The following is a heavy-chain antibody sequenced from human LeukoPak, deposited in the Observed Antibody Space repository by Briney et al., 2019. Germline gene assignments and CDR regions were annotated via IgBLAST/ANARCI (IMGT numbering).Heavy chain of an antibody. V-gene: IGHV3-21*01. CDR2: ISGDSSDI. CDR1: GFTFSSYG. J-gene: IGHJ4*02. D-gene: IGHD3-22*01. CDR3: ARRGYSDSSGYDY. Sequence: GGSLRLSCAASGFTFSSYGMSWVRQAPGKGLEWVSSISGDSSDIYYADSVMGRSTISRDNSKNSVYLQINSLRAEDTAIYYCARRGYSDSSGYDYWGQGTLVTVSS.